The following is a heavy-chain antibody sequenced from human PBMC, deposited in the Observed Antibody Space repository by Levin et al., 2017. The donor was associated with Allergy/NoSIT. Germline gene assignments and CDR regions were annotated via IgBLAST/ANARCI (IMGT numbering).Heavy chain of an antibody. CDR3: ARSGVTFGGVIYYYYGMDV. CDR1: GYTFTGYY. D-gene: IGHD3-16*01. V-gene: IGHV1-2*06. J-gene: IGHJ6*02. Sequence: ASVKVSCKASGYTFTGYYMHWVRQAPGQGLEWMGRINPNSGGTNYAQKFQGRVTMTRDTSISTAYMELSRLRSDDTAVYYCARSGVTFGGVIYYYYGMDVWGQGTTVTVSS. CDR2: INPNSGGT.